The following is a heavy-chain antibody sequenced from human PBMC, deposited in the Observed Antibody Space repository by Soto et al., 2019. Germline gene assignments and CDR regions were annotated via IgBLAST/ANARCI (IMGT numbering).Heavy chain of an antibody. D-gene: IGHD3-10*01. J-gene: IGHJ6*02. CDR1: GYTFLSYG. CDR3: ARDMRQYVGSGSYYNSHYYYGMDV. Sequence: QVQLVQSGAEVKKPGASVKVSCKASGYTFLSYGISWVRQAPGQGLEGMGWISAYNGDTNYAQKVQGRVTMTTDTSTSTAYMELRSLRSDDTAVYYCARDMRQYVGSGSYYNSHYYYGMDVWGQGTTVTVSS. CDR2: ISAYNGDT. V-gene: IGHV1-18*01.